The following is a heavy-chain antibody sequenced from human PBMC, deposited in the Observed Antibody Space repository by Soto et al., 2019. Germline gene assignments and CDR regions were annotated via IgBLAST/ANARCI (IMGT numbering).Heavy chain of an antibody. CDR3: ARDLSIVVVAAHYYYYYGMDV. CDR1: GYTFTSYY. Sequence: ASVKVSCKASGYTFTSYYMHWVRQAPGQGLEWMGIINPSGGSTSYAQKFQGRVTMTRDTSTSTVYMELSSLRSEDTAVYYCARDLSIVVVAAHYYYYYGMDVWGQGTTVTVS. D-gene: IGHD2-15*01. CDR2: INPSGGST. J-gene: IGHJ6*02. V-gene: IGHV1-46*01.